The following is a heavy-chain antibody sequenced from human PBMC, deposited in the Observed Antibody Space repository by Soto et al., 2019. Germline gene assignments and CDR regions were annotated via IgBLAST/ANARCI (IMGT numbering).Heavy chain of an antibody. Sequence: SVKVSCKASGGTFSSYAISWVRQAPGQGLGWMGGIIPIFGTANYAQKFQGRVTITADESTSTAYMELGSLRSEDTAVYYCARSYYDSSGYYYFRYFDYWGQGTLVTVSS. D-gene: IGHD3-22*01. CDR3: ARSYYDSSGYYYFRYFDY. CDR1: GGTFSSYA. V-gene: IGHV1-69*13. CDR2: IIPIFGTA. J-gene: IGHJ4*02.